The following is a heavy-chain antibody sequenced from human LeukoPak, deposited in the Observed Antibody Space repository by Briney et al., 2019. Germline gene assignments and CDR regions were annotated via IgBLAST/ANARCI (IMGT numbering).Heavy chain of an antibody. V-gene: IGHV4-59*12. D-gene: IGHD2/OR15-2a*01. CDR3: ARGDFNWFDP. CDR1: GGSISSYY. Sequence: SETLSLTCTVSGGSISSYYWSWIRQPPGKGLEWIGYIYYSGSTYYNPSLKSRVTISVDRSKNQFSLKLSSVTAADTAVYYCARGDFNWFDPWGQGTLVTVSS. J-gene: IGHJ5*02. CDR2: IYYSGST.